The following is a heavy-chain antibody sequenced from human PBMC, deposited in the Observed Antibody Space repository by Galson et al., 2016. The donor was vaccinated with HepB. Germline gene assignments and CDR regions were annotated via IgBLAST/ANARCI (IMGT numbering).Heavy chain of an antibody. J-gene: IGHJ4*02. Sequence: SVKVSCNASGYTFTTYYMHWVRQAPGQGLEWMGIINSGGGDTTHAEKFQGRVTMTRDTSTDTVYMELSSLRSEDTAVYYCARGAATDISYDYWGQGTLVTVSS. CDR1: GYTFTTYY. CDR2: INSGGGDT. D-gene: IGHD5-18*01. V-gene: IGHV1-46*01. CDR3: ARGAATDISYDY.